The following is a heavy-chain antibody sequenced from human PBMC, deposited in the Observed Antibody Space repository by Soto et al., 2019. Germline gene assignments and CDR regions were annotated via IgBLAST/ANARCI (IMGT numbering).Heavy chain of an antibody. CDR3: ARSQIFLRHLPGRNCLDP. D-gene: IGHD3-9*01. CDR1: GYTFSTHT. Sequence: QVHLVQSGAEVKKPGASVKVSCEASGYTFSTHTIHWVRQAPGQRLEWMGWINADNGNTKYSEKFQGRVTITRDTAASTAYMELSSLKSEDTAVDDCARSQIFLRHLPGRNCLDPWGQGTLVTVSS. V-gene: IGHV1-3*01. CDR2: INADNGNT. J-gene: IGHJ5*02.